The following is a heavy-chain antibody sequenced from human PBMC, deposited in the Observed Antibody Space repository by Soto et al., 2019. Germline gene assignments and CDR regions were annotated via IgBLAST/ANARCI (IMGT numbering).Heavy chain of an antibody. V-gene: IGHV4-39*01. Sequence: PSETLSLTCTVSGGSISSGGYYWGWIRQPPGKGLEWIGSIYYSGSTYYNPSLKSRVTISVDTSKNQFSLKLSSVTAADTAVYYCARHRAIVVVPAAMGTNWFDPWGQGTLVTVSS. D-gene: IGHD2-2*01. CDR3: ARHRAIVVVPAAMGTNWFDP. CDR2: IYYSGST. J-gene: IGHJ5*02. CDR1: GGSISSGGYY.